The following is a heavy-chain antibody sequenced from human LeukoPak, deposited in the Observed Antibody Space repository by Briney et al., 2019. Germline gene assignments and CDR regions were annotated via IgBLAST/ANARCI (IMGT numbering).Heavy chain of an antibody. V-gene: IGHV3-23*01. CDR1: GFTFSSYA. J-gene: IGHJ4*02. CDR3: ARNFQGVVIPSFDY. Sequence: GGSLRLSCAASGFTFSSYAMSWVRQAPGKGLEWVSAISGSGGSTYYADSVKGRFTISRDNSKNTLYLQMNSLRAEDTAVYYCARNFQGVVIPSFDYWGQGTLVTVSS. CDR2: ISGSGGST. D-gene: IGHD3-3*01.